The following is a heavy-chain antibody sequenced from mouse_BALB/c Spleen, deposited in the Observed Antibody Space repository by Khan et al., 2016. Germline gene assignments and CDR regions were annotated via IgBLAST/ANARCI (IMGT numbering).Heavy chain of an antibody. Sequence: EVQLQESGPDLLKPSQSLSLTCTVTGYSITSGYSCHWIRQFPGNKQEWMAYIHYSGSTNYNPSLKSRISITRDTSKNQFFLQLISVTTEDTDTYYCTRGDYYGSGYWGQGTTLTVSS. J-gene: IGHJ2*01. D-gene: IGHD1-1*01. CDR2: IHYSGST. CDR1: GYSITSGYS. V-gene: IGHV3-1*02. CDR3: TRGDYYGSGY.